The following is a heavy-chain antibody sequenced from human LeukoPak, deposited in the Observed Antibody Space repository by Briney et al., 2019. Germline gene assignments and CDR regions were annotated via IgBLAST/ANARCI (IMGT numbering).Heavy chain of an antibody. V-gene: IGHV3-23*01. Sequence: GGSLRLSCAASGFTFSSYAMSWVRQAPGKGLEWVSAISGSGGSTYYADSVKGRFTISRDNSKNTLYLQMNSLRAEDTAVYYCAKDSAHGYNGRLDAFDIWGQGTMVTVSS. D-gene: IGHD5-24*01. CDR3: AKDSAHGYNGRLDAFDI. CDR1: GFTFSSYA. CDR2: ISGSGGST. J-gene: IGHJ3*02.